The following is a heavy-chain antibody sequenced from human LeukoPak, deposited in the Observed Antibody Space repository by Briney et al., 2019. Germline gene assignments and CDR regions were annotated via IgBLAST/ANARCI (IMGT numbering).Heavy chain of an antibody. D-gene: IGHD3-3*01. Sequence: QTGGSLRLSCAASGFTFSSYSMNWVRQAPGKGLEWVSYISSSSSTIYYADSVKGRFTISRDNAKNSLYLQMNSLRAEDTAVYYCAREPPVTIFGVPSAFDIWGQGTMVTVSS. V-gene: IGHV3-48*01. CDR3: AREPPVTIFGVPSAFDI. J-gene: IGHJ3*02. CDR2: ISSSSSTI. CDR1: GFTFSSYS.